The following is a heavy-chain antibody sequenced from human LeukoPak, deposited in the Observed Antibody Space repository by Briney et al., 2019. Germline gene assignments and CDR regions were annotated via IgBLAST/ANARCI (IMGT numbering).Heavy chain of an antibody. V-gene: IGHV3-23*01. CDR1: GFTFNSYA. Sequence: GGSLRLSCAASGFTFNSYAMSWVRQAPGKGLEWVSTISGSGGSTYYADSVKGRFTISRDNSKNTLYLQMNSLRAEDTAVYYCARGKYYYDSNSSYRYFDPWGQGTLVTVSS. D-gene: IGHD3-22*01. J-gene: IGHJ5*02. CDR3: ARGKYYYDSNSSYRYFDP. CDR2: ISGSGGST.